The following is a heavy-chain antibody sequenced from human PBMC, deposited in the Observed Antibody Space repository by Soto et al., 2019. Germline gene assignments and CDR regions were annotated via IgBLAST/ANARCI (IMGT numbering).Heavy chain of an antibody. Sequence: EVQLVESGGGLVQPGRSLRLSCAASGFTFDDYAMHWVRQAPGKGLEWVSGISWNSGSIGYADSVKGRFTISRDNAKNSLYLQMNSLRAEDTALYYCAKALRPQQPDYYYYYGMDVWGQGTTVTVSS. CDR1: GFTFDDYA. D-gene: IGHD6-13*01. CDR2: ISWNSGSI. J-gene: IGHJ6*02. CDR3: AKALRPQQPDYYYYYGMDV. V-gene: IGHV3-9*01.